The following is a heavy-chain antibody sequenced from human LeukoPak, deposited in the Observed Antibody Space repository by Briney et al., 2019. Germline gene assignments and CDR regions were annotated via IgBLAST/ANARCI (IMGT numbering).Heavy chain of an antibody. CDR2: IYTSGST. Sequence: SETLSLTCTVSGGSISSYCWSWIRQPAGKGLEWIGRIYTSGSTNYNPSLKSRVTMSVDTSKNQFSLKLSSVTAADTAVYYCARDLPYGSGSYPDYRGQGTLVTVSS. CDR3: ARDLPYGSGSYPDY. V-gene: IGHV4-4*07. CDR1: GGSISSYC. J-gene: IGHJ4*02. D-gene: IGHD3-10*01.